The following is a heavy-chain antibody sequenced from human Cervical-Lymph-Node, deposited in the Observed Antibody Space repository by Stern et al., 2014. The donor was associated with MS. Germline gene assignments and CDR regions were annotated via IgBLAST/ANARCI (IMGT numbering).Heavy chain of an antibody. Sequence: DQLVESGAEVKKPGASVKVSCKASGYTFTSYGISWVRQAPGQGLEGTGWISAYNGNTNYAQKLQGRVTMTTDTSTSTAYMELRSLRSDDTAVYYCARVITIFGHWFDPWGQGTLVTVSS. CDR1: GYTFTSYG. CDR2: ISAYNGNT. CDR3: ARVITIFGHWFDP. D-gene: IGHD3-3*01. V-gene: IGHV1-18*04. J-gene: IGHJ5*02.